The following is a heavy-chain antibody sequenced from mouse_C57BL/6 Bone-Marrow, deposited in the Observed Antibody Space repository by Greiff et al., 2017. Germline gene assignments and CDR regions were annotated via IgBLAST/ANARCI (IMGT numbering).Heavy chain of an antibody. CDR2: IYPRSGNT. CDR3: ARLLTTVVSTDY. Sequence: QVQLKESGAELARPGASVKLSCKASGYTFTSYGISWVKQRTGQGLEWIGEIYPRSGNTYYNEKFKGKATLTADKYSSTAYMELRSLTSEDSAVYFCARLLTTVVSTDYWGQGTTLTVSS. CDR1: GYTFTSYG. D-gene: IGHD1-1*01. J-gene: IGHJ2*01. V-gene: IGHV1-81*01.